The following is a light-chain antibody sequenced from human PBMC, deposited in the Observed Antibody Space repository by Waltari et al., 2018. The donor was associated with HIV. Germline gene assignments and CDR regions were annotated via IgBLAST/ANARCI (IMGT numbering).Light chain of an antibody. Sequence: EIVLTQSPGTLSLSPGERATLSCRASQSVSSSYLDWYQQKPGQAPSLLIYGASSRATGIPDRINGSVSWTDFTRTISRLEPEDCAVYYCQQYCSSPLSTFGQGTRLEIK. CDR1: QSVSSSY. J-gene: IGKJ5*01. CDR3: QQYCSSPLST. V-gene: IGKV3-20*01. CDR2: GAS.